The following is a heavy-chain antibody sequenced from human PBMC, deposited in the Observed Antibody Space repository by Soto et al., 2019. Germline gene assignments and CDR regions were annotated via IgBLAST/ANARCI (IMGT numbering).Heavy chain of an antibody. J-gene: IGHJ4*02. CDR1: GFTFSSYC. CDR3: AEDPTGTNPA. V-gene: IGHV3-30*18. D-gene: IGHD1-1*01. Sequence: GGSLRLSCAASGFTFSSYCMHWVRQAPGKGLEWVAVISYDGSNKYYADSVKGRFTISRDNSKNTLYLQMNSLRAEDTAVYYCAEDPTGTNPAWGQGTLVNVSS. CDR2: ISYDGSNK.